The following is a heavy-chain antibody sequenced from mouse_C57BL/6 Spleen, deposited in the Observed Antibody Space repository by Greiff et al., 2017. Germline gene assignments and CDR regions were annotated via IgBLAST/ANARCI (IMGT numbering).Heavy chain of an antibody. D-gene: IGHD3-2*02. CDR3: AREGTQALSFAY. CDR1: GYSITSGYY. CDR2: ISYDGSN. J-gene: IGHJ3*01. Sequence: ESGPGLVKPSQSLSLTCSVTGYSITSGYYWNWIRQFPGNKLEWMGYISYDGSNNYNPSLKNRISITRDTSKNQFFLKLNSVTTEDTATYYCAREGTQALSFAYWGQGTLVTVSA. V-gene: IGHV3-6*01.